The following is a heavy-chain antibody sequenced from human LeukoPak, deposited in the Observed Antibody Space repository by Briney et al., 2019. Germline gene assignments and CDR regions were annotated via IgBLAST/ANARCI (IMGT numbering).Heavy chain of an antibody. Sequence: GASVKVSCKASGYTFTNYYIHWVRQAPGQGLEWMGRITPSDGGTIYAQRFQGRVALTRDMSTSTVYMELSSLRSEDTAVYYCARGSRPVYNLLTGKRYFDYWGQGTLLTVSS. V-gene: IGHV1-46*01. CDR1: GYTFTNYY. CDR3: ARGSRPVYNLLTGKRYFDY. D-gene: IGHD3-9*01. J-gene: IGHJ4*02. CDR2: ITPSDGGT.